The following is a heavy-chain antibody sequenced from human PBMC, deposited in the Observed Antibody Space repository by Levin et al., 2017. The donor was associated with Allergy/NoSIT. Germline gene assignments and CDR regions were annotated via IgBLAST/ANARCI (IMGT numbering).Heavy chain of an antibody. J-gene: IGHJ4*02. Sequence: ASVKVSCAASGFPLSSYWMHWVRQAPGKGLVWVSRINSDGSSTNYADSVKGRFTISRDNAKNTLYLQMNSLRAEDTAVYYCARGYGSGSYYSLGYWGQGTLVTVSS. CDR2: INSDGSST. CDR1: GFPLSSYW. V-gene: IGHV3-74*01. D-gene: IGHD3-10*01. CDR3: ARGYGSGSYYSLGY.